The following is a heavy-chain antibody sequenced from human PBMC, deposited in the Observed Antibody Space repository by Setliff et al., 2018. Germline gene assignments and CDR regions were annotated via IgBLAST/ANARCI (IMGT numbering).Heavy chain of an antibody. Sequence: SETLSLTCTVSGGSISNYYWGWIRQPPGKGLEWIGSIYHRGSTYYNPSLKSRVTISVDTSNNHFSLKLSSVTAADTAVYYCARHFRSSKVQFLEYLTDYYFDSWGRGTLVTVSS. CDR2: IYHRGST. CDR1: GGSISNYY. J-gene: IGHJ4*02. CDR3: ARHFRSSKVQFLEYLTDYYFDS. D-gene: IGHD3-3*01. V-gene: IGHV4-39*01.